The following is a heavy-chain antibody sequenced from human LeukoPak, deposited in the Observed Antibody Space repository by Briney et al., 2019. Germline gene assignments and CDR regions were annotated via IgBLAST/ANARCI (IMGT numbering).Heavy chain of an antibody. CDR3: ARGYNDYGDYGAYYYYGMDV. D-gene: IGHD4-17*01. CDR2: MNPNSGNT. J-gene: IGHJ6*02. Sequence: ASVKVSCKASGYTFTSYDINWVRQATGQGLEWMGWMNPNSGNTGYAQRFQGRVTMTRNTSISTAYMELSSLRSEDTAVYYCARGYNDYGDYGAYYYYGMDVWGQGTTVTVSS. V-gene: IGHV1-8*01. CDR1: GYTFTSYD.